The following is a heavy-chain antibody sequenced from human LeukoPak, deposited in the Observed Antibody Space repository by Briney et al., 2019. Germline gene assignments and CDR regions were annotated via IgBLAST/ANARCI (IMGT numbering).Heavy chain of an antibody. J-gene: IGHJ3*02. Sequence: PGGSLRLSCAASGFTFSSYWMSWVRQAPGKGLEWVANIKQDGSEKYYVDSVKGRFTISRDNAKNSLYLQMNSLRAEDTAVYYCARDRGIWFGESPGSFDIWGQGTMVTVSS. CDR1: GFTFSSYW. V-gene: IGHV3-7*01. CDR3: ARDRGIWFGESPGSFDI. CDR2: IKQDGSEK. D-gene: IGHD3-10*01.